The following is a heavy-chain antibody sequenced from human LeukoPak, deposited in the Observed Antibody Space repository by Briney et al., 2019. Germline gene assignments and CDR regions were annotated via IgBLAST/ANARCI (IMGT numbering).Heavy chain of an antibody. CDR3: ARRFPFGVSDDY. CDR1: GYTFTSYG. V-gene: IGHV1-18*01. CDR2: ISAYNGNT. Sequence: ASVKVSCKASGYTFTSYGISWVRQAPGQGLEWMGWISAYNGNTTYAQKLQGRVTMTTDTSTSTAYMELRSLRSDDTAVYYCARRFPFGVSDDYWGQGTLVTVSS. J-gene: IGHJ4*02. D-gene: IGHD3-10*01.